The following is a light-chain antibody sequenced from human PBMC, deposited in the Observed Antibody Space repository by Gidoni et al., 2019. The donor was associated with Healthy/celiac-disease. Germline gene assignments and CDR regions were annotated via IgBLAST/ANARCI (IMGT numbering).Light chain of an antibody. Sequence: DIQMTQSPSSLSASVGDRVTITCRASQSISSYLNWYQQKPGKAPKRLIYAASSLQSGVPSRFSGSGSGTDFTLTISSLQPEDFATYYCQQSYSTPRTFXHXTKVEIK. CDR3: QQSYSTPRT. CDR1: QSISSY. CDR2: AAS. V-gene: IGKV1-39*01. J-gene: IGKJ1*01.